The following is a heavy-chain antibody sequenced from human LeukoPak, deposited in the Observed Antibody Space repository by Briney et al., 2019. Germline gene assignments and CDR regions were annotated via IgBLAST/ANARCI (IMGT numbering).Heavy chain of an antibody. CDR3: ARRVSSGYYYFDY. V-gene: IGHV4-4*07. CDR2: IYYSGST. CDR1: GGSISSYY. Sequence: PSETLSLTCTVSGGSISSYYWSWIRQPAGKGLEWIGRIYYSGSTNYNPSLKSRVTISIDKSKNQFSLSLSSVTAADTAMYYCARRVSSGYYYFDYWGQGTLVTVSS. D-gene: IGHD3-22*01. J-gene: IGHJ4*02.